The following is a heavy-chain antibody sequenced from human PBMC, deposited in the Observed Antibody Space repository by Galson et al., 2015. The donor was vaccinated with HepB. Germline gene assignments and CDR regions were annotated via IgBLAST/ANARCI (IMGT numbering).Heavy chain of an antibody. D-gene: IGHD4-17*01. CDR1: GFTFSDYY. V-gene: IGHV3-11*06. CDR2: ISSSSSYT. J-gene: IGHJ4*02. Sequence: SLRLSCAASGFTFSDYYMSWIRQAPGKGLEWVSYISSSSSYTNYADSVKGRFTISRDNAKNSLYLQMSSLRAEDTAVYYCAREVDYGDYVTHFDYWGQGTLVTVSS. CDR3: AREVDYGDYVTHFDY.